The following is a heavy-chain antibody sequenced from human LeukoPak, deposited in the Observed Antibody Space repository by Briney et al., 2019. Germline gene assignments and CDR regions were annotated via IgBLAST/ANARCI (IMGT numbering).Heavy chain of an antibody. CDR3: ARFVQTLRFLEWLTGDYGMDV. J-gene: IGHJ6*02. Sequence: GGSLRLSCLTSGFTLSTNAMSWVRQAPGKGLEWISGISGSGASTYYADSVKGRFTISRDDSRNTLYLQMNSLRAEDTAVYYCARFVQTLRFLEWLTGDYGMDVWGQGTTVTVSS. CDR1: GFTLSTNA. D-gene: IGHD3-3*01. CDR2: ISGSGAST. V-gene: IGHV3-23*01.